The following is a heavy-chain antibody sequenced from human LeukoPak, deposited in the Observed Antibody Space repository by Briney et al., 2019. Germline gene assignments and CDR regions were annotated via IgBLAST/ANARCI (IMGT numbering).Heavy chain of an antibody. CDR3: AKARGQQTHYFDY. J-gene: IGHJ4*02. CDR1: GFTFDDYA. Sequence: GGSLRLSCAASGFTFDDYAMHWVRQAPGKGLEWVSGISWNSGSIGYADSVKGRFTISRDNAKNSLYLQMNSLRAEDTALYYCAKARGQQTHYFDYWSQGTLVTVSS. CDR2: ISWNSGSI. V-gene: IGHV3-9*01. D-gene: IGHD6-13*01.